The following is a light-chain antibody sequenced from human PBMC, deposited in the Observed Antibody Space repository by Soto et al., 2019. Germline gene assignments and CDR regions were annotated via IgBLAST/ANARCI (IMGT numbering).Light chain of an antibody. CDR2: SSS. V-gene: IGKV3-15*01. CDR1: QSVSSN. J-gene: IGKJ4*01. Sequence: EIVMTQSPATLSVSPGERATLSCRASQSVSSNLAWYQQKPGQAPRLLIYSSSTRATGIPARFSGGGPGTEFTLTISSLQSEDFAVYYCQQYNYWPPLLTFGGGTKVDIK. CDR3: QQYNYWPPLLT.